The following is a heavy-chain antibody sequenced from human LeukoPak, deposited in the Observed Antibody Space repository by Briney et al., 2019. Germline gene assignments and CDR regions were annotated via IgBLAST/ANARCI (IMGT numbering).Heavy chain of an antibody. Sequence: TSETLPLPCSDYTGPITSYHCTWIQPPPGKGLGWIRYIYYRGSINCNPSLKSRVTLSVDTSKRQLSLKLISVTPAATAVYYCVVGHNYFDYWGQGTLVTVSS. V-gene: IGHV4-59*01. D-gene: IGHD2-15*01. CDR2: IYYRGSI. CDR1: TGPITSYH. CDR3: VVGHNYFDY. J-gene: IGHJ4*02.